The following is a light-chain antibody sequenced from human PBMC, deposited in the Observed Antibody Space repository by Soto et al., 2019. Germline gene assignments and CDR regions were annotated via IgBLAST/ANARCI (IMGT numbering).Light chain of an antibody. V-gene: IGKV3-11*01. Sequence: EIVLTQSPASVSLSPGERATLSCRASESVSTFQAWYQQRPGQPPRVLIHDATRKPTGVPDRFVGRGSGTDFTLTINSLEPEDSAVYYCQQRSNWPPIFTFGPGTKVEIK. CDR2: DAT. CDR1: ESVSTF. CDR3: QQRSNWPPIFT. J-gene: IGKJ3*01.